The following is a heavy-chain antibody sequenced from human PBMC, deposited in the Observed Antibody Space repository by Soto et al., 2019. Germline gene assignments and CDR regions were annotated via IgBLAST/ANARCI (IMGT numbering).Heavy chain of an antibody. CDR3: ARQYPSSSRHFDH. D-gene: IGHD6-6*01. J-gene: IGHJ4*02. Sequence: GGSLRLSCAASGFTFRTYYMIWVRQAPGKGLEWVSSISAGSSNIYYAPSVKGRFAISRDNAKNSLYLQINSLRAEDTAVYYCARQYPSSSRHFDHWGQGTLVTVSS. V-gene: IGHV3-21*01. CDR2: ISAGSSNI. CDR1: GFTFRTYY.